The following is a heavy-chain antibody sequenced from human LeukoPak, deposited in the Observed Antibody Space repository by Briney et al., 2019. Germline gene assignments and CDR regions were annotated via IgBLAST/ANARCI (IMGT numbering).Heavy chain of an antibody. Sequence: GGSLRLSCAASGFTVSSNYMSWVRQAPGKGLEGASVIYSGGSTYYADSVKGRFTISRDNSKNTLYLQMNSLRAEDTAVYYCARDYYGGNSEVISWHFDLWGRGTLVSVSS. V-gene: IGHV3-53*01. CDR3: ARDYYGGNSEVISWHFDL. J-gene: IGHJ2*01. CDR1: GFTVSSNY. CDR2: IYSGGST. D-gene: IGHD4-23*01.